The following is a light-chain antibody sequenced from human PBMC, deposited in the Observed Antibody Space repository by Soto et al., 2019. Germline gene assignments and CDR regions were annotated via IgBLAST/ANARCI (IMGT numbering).Light chain of an antibody. J-gene: IGLJ1*01. V-gene: IGLV2-14*03. CDR3: SSYTTRNTEV. CDR2: DVT. CDR1: SSDVGAFNY. Sequence: SVLPQPASVSGSPGQSISISCIGTSSDVGAFNYVSWYQHHPGKAPQLIIYDVTSRPSGVSNRFSASKSGNTASLTISGLQAEDEADYYCSSYTTRNTEVFGTGTKVTVL.